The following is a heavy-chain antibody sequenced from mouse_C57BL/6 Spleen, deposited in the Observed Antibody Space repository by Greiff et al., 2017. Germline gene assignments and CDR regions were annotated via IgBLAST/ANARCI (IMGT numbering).Heavy chain of an antibody. D-gene: IGHD2-2*01. CDR1: GYAFSSYW. CDR2: IYPGDGDT. Sequence: QVQLQQSGAELVKPGASVKISCKASGYAFSSYWMNWVKQRPGKGLEWIGQIYPGDGDTNYNGKFKGKATLTADKSSSTAYMQLSSLTSEDSAVYFCARGYDGAYYAMDYWGQGTSVTVSS. CDR3: ARGYDGAYYAMDY. J-gene: IGHJ4*01. V-gene: IGHV1-80*01.